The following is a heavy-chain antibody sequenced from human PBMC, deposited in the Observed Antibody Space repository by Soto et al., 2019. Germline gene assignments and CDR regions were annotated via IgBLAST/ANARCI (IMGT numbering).Heavy chain of an antibody. J-gene: IGHJ5*02. V-gene: IGHV1-24*01. D-gene: IGHD6-13*01. CDR3: ATGVAAAGTGLNWFDP. CDR1: GYTLTELS. CDR2: FDPEDGET. Sequence: GASVKVSCKVSGYTLTELSMHWVRQAPGKGLEWMGGFDPEDGETIYAQKFQGRVTMTEDTSTDTAYMELSSLRSEDTAVYYCATGVAAAGTGLNWFDPWGQGTLVTVSS.